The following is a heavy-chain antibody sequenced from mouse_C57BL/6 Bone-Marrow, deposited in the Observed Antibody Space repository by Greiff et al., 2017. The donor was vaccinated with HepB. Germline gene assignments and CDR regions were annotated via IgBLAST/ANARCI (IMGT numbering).Heavy chain of an antibody. CDR2: IDPENGDT. V-gene: IGHV14-4*01. J-gene: IGHJ4*01. Sequence: EVKLMESGAELVRPGASVKLSCTASGFNIKDDYMHWVKQRPEQGLEWIGWIDPENGDTEYASKFQGKATITADTSSNTAYLQLSSLTSEDTTVYYCTTSGYYMDYWGQGTSLTVSS. D-gene: IGHD2-3*01. CDR1: GFNIKDDY. CDR3: TTSGYYMDY.